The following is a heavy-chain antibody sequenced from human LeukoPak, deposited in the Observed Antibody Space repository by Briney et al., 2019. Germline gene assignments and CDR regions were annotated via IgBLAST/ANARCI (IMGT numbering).Heavy chain of an antibody. CDR2: IYYSGST. J-gene: IGHJ5*02. D-gene: IGHD6-13*01. Sequence: SETLSLTCTVSGGSISSYYWSWIRQPPGKGLEWIGYIYYSGSTNYHPSLKGRVTISVDASKNQFSLKLSSVTAADTAVYYCARGGFIAAAGGAWFDPWGQGTLVTVSS. V-gene: IGHV4-59*12. CDR3: ARGGFIAAAGGAWFDP. CDR1: GGSISSYY.